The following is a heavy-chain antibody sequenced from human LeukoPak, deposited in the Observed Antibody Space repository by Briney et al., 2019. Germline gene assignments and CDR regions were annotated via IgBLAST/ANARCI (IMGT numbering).Heavy chain of an antibody. CDR3: ARGAPRNYDFWSGPFDY. D-gene: IGHD3-3*01. V-gene: IGHV3-30-3*01. CDR2: ISYDGSNK. J-gene: IGHJ4*02. Sequence: PGGSLTLSCAASGFTFSNYAMHWVRQAPGKGLEWVALISYDGSNKCYADSVKGRFTISRDNSKNTLYLQMNSLRGEATAVYYCARGAPRNYDFWSGPFDYWGQGSLVTVSS. CDR1: GFTFSNYA.